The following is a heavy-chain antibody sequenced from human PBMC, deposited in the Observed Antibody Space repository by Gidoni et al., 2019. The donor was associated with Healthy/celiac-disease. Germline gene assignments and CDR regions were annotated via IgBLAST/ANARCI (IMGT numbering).Heavy chain of an antibody. J-gene: IGHJ4*02. CDR3: ARAFTAMVDTTDY. D-gene: IGHD5-18*01. Sequence: QVQLVESGGGVVQPGRSLRLSCAASGFTFSSYAMHWVRQAPGKGLEWVAVISYDGSNKYYADSVKGRFTISRDNSKNTLYLQMNSLRAEDTAVYYCARAFTAMVDTTDYWGQGTLVTVSS. CDR2: ISYDGSNK. CDR1: GFTFSSYA. V-gene: IGHV3-30-3*01.